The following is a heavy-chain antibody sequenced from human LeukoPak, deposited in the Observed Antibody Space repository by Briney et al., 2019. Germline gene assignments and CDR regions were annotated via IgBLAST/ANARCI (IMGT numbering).Heavy chain of an antibody. Sequence: GGSLRLSCAASGLSIGDNSMHWVRQAPGKGLEWVSLISWDESTTYYSDSVKGRFTVSRDSSKNSLHLQMNSLRTEDTALYYCARGPNRWWVVSRDWGMDVWGQGTTVTVSS. CDR1: GLSIGDNS. V-gene: IGHV3-43*01. J-gene: IGHJ6*02. D-gene: IGHD2-15*01. CDR2: ISWDESTT. CDR3: ARGPNRWWVVSRDWGMDV.